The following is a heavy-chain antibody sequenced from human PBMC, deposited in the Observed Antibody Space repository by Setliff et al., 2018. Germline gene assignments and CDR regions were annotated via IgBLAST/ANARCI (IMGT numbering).Heavy chain of an antibody. D-gene: IGHD3-22*01. CDR3: ARVVAHPHFYDRTDYFFDGLDI. V-gene: IGHV1-18*01. CDR2: IRPYIGHT. CDR1: GYKLDDSG. J-gene: IGHJ3*02. Sequence: ASVKVSCKASGYKLDDSGINWLRQAPGQGLEWMGWIRPYIGHTIYAQKFQGRVTMTTDAPTSTAYMELTSLRHDDTAVYYCARVVAHPHFYDRTDYFFDGLDIWGQGAKVTVSS.